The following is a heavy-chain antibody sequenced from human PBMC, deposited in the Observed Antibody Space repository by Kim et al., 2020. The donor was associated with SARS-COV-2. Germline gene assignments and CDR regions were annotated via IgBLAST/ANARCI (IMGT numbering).Heavy chain of an antibody. V-gene: IGHV3-74*01. CDR3: AKDYRGVATIDY. D-gene: IGHD5-12*01. Sequence: NYADSVKGRFTISRDNAKNTLYLEMNSLRAEDTAVYYCAKDYRGVATIDYCGQGTLVTVS. J-gene: IGHJ4*02.